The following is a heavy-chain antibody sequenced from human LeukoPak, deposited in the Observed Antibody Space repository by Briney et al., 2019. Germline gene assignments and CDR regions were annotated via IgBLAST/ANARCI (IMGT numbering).Heavy chain of an antibody. V-gene: IGHV1-18*01. J-gene: IGHJ5*02. Sequence: ASVKVSCKASGYTFTSYGISWVRQAPGQGLEWMGWISAYNGNTNYAQKLQGRVTMTTDTSTSTAYMELRSLRSDDTAVYYCARDLTLYYYDSSGYSWFDPWGQGTLVTVSS. CDR2: ISAYNGNT. CDR3: ARDLTLYYYDSSGYSWFDP. CDR1: GYTFTSYG. D-gene: IGHD3-22*01.